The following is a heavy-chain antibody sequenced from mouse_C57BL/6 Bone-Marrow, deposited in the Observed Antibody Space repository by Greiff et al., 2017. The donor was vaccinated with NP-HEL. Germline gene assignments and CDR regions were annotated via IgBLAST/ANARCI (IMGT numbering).Heavy chain of an antibody. CDR3: TRDYSKQFAY. V-gene: IGHV1-15*01. CDR2: IVPETGGT. Sequence: VQLQESGAELVRPGASVTLSCKASGYTFTDYEMHWVKQTPVHGLEWIGAIVPETGGTAYNQKFKGKAILTADKSSSTAYMELRSLTSEDSAVYYCTRDYSKQFAYWGQGTLVTVSA. CDR1: GYTFTDYE. D-gene: IGHD2-5*01. J-gene: IGHJ3*01.